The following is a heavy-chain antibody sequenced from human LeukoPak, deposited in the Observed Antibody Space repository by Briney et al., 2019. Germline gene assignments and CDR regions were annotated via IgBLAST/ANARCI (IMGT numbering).Heavy chain of an antibody. CDR2: IYYSGST. D-gene: IGHD3-10*01. CDR1: GGSINNYY. V-gene: IGHV4-59*08. CDR3: ARHVGNSGSGSYLTYFDY. J-gene: IGHJ4*02. Sequence: SETLSLTCTVSGGSINNYYWSWIRQPPGKGLEWIGHIYYSGSTHYNPSLKSRVTISVDTSKNQFSLKLSSVTAADTAVYYCARHVGNSGSGSYLTYFDYWGQGTLVTVSS.